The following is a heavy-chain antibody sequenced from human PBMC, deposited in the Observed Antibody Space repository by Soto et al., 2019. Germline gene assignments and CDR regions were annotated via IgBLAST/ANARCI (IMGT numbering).Heavy chain of an antibody. D-gene: IGHD6-13*01. Sequence: QVQLVQSGAEVKKPGASVKVSCKASGYTFTSHGISWVRQAPGQGLEWMGWIYDDNGNTNYAQKFQGRVTMTTDTSTTTAYMELRSLRSDDTAVYYCARDHSSNWSDFDYWGQGTLVTVSS. CDR1: GYTFTSHG. J-gene: IGHJ4*02. CDR2: IYDDNGNT. V-gene: IGHV1-18*01. CDR3: ARDHSSNWSDFDY.